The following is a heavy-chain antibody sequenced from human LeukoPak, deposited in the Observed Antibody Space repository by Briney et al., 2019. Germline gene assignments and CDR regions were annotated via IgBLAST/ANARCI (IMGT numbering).Heavy chain of an antibody. Sequence: GASVKVSCKASGGTFSSYAISWVRQAPGQGLEWMGGIIPIFGTANYAQKFQGRVTITADESTSTAYMELSSLRSEDTAVYYCATCITMVRGVINWFDPWGQGTLVTVSS. D-gene: IGHD3-10*01. CDR2: IIPIFGTA. J-gene: IGHJ5*02. CDR3: ATCITMVRGVINWFDP. V-gene: IGHV1-69*13. CDR1: GGTFSSYA.